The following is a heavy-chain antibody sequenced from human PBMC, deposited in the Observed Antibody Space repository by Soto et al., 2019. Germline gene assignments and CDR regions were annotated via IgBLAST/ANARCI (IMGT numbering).Heavy chain of an antibody. CDR2: VDGSGADT. D-gene: IGHD2-8*01. V-gene: IGHV3-23*01. Sequence: PGGSLRLSCAASGFTFSSHAMGWLRQAPWTEPEWVAFVDGSGADTSYADSVKGRFTISRDNSENSLFLHMNSLRAEDTGRYFCAKEIFAAAYAATSAFDLWGQGTLVTVSS. CDR3: AKEIFAAAYAATSAFDL. J-gene: IGHJ4*02. CDR1: GFTFSSHA.